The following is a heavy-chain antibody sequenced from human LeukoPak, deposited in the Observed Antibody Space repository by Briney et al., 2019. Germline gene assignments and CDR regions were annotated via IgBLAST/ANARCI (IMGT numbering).Heavy chain of an antibody. CDR1: GYSFTTYA. CDR2: INTNTGNP. J-gene: IGHJ4*02. Sequence: ASVKVSCKASGYSFTTYAMNWVRQAPGQGLEWMGWINTNTGNPTYGQGFTGRFVFSLDTSVSTAYLQITSLKAEDTAVYYCARGPPDSSGYSGYWGQGTLVTVSS. D-gene: IGHD3-22*01. CDR3: ARGPPDSSGYSGY. V-gene: IGHV7-4-1*02.